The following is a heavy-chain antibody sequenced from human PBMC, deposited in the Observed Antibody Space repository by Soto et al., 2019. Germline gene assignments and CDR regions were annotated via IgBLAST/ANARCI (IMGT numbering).Heavy chain of an antibody. CDR3: ARGMARGMEY. J-gene: IGHJ4*02. CDR2: IGSSSSTI. D-gene: IGHD3-10*01. Sequence: LRLSCAGSGFTFRTYGMYWVRQAPGKGLEWVSHIGSSSSTIYYADSVKGRFTISRDNAKNSLNLQMNSLRDEDTAVYYCARGMARGMEYWGQGTLVTVSS. V-gene: IGHV3-48*02. CDR1: GFTFRTYG.